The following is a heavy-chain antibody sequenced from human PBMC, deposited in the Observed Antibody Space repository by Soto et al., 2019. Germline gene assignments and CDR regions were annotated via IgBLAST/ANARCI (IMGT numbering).Heavy chain of an antibody. J-gene: IGHJ5*02. D-gene: IGHD3-10*01. Sequence: PSETLSLTCAAYGGSVSGYYWSWIRQPPGKWLEWIGEINHSGSTNYNPSLKSRVTISVDTSKNQFSLKLSSVTAADTAVYYCGRVQSITMVLGVRWFDPCCQGXLVTV. CDR3: GRVQSITMVLGVRWFDP. CDR1: GGSVSGYY. CDR2: INHSGST. V-gene: IGHV4-34*01.